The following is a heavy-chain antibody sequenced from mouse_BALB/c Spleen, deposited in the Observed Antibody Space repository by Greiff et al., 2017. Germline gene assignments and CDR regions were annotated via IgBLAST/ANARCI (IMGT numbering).Heavy chain of an antibody. J-gene: IGHJ4*01. V-gene: IGHV3-2*02. CDR1: GYSITSDYA. Sequence: EVQRVESGPGLVKPSQSLSLTCTVTGYSITSDYAWNWIRQFPGNKLEWMGYISYSGSTSYNPSLKSRISITRDTSKNQFFLQLNSVTTEDTATYYCARSDNWDGYAMDYWGQGTSVTVSS. CDR2: ISYSGST. D-gene: IGHD4-1*01. CDR3: ARSDNWDGYAMDY.